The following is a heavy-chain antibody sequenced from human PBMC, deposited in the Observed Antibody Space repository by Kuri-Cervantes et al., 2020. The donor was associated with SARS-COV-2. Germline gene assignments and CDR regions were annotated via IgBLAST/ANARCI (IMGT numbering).Heavy chain of an antibody. CDR2: INPNSGGT. CDR3: ARGVGSSWYVDDAFDI. D-gene: IGHD6-13*01. V-gene: IGHV1-2*06. CDR1: GYTFTSYY. J-gene: IGHJ3*02. Sequence: ASVKVSCKASGYTFTSYYMHWVRQAPGQGLEWMGRINPNSGGTNYAQKFQGRVTMTMDTSISTAYMELSRLRSGDPAVYYCARGVGSSWYVDDAFDIWGQGTMVTVSS.